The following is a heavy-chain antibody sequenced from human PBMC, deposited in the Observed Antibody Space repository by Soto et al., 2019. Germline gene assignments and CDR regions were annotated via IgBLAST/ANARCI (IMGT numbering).Heavy chain of an antibody. V-gene: IGHV3-30*03. CDR1: GFTFSSYG. CDR2: ISYDGSNK. D-gene: IGHD5-18*01. J-gene: IGHJ4*02. Sequence: PGGSLRLSCAASGFTFSSYGMHWVRQAPGKGLEWVAVISYDGSNKYYADSVKGRFTTSRDNAKNSLYLQMNSLRAEDTAVYYCARDFEGRYGYGPFDFWGQGTLVTVSS. CDR3: ARDFEGRYGYGPFDF.